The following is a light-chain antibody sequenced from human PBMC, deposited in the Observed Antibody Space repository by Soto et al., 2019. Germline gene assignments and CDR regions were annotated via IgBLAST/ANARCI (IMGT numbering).Light chain of an antibody. CDR1: QSISSY. J-gene: IGKJ4*01. V-gene: IGKV1-27*01. Sequence: QMTQSPSSLSASVGDRVTITCRASQSISSYLNWYQQKPGKAPKLLIYAASTLQSGVPSRFSGSGSGPDFTLTISSLQPEDVATYYCQKYDHAPLTFGGGTKVDIK. CDR3: QKYDHAPLT. CDR2: AAS.